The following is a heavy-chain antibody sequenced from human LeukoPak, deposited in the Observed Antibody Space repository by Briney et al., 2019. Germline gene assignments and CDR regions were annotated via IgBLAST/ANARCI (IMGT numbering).Heavy chain of an antibody. Sequence: LSLTCAVYGGSFSGYYWSWIRQAPGKGLEWVSYISSSGSTIYYADSVKGRFTVSRDNAKNSLYLQMNSLRAEDTAVYYCARMYYYDSSEEDAFDIWGQGTMVTVSS. D-gene: IGHD3-22*01. J-gene: IGHJ3*02. CDR2: ISSSGSTI. CDR3: ARMYYYDSSEEDAFDI. CDR1: GGSFSGYY. V-gene: IGHV3-11*01.